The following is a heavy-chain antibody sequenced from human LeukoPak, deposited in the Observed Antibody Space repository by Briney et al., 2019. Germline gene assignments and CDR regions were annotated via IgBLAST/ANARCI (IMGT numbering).Heavy chain of an antibody. CDR1: GFTFSSYA. V-gene: IGHV3-21*01. D-gene: IGHD3-22*01. J-gene: IGHJ6*02. CDR3: ARDRASSAYGMDV. CDR2: ISSSSSYI. Sequence: GGSLRLSCAASGFTFSSYAMSWVRQAPGKGLEWVSSISSSSSYIYYADSVKGRFTISRDNAKNSLYLQMNSLRAEDTAVYYCARDRASSAYGMDVWGQGTTVTASS.